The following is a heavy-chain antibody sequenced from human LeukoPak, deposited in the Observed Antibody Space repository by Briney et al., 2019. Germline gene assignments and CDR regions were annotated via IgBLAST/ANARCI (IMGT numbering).Heavy chain of an antibody. Sequence: PSQTLSLTCAVTGDSISSGGYSWSWIRQPPGMALEWIGNIYHSGGTHHNPSLKSRATMSVDRSKNQFSLKLTSVTAADTAVYYCARGGVGATTGTYDSWGQGIPVTVSS. CDR1: GDSISSGGYS. CDR3: ARGGVGATTGTYDS. J-gene: IGHJ4*02. CDR2: IYHSGGT. V-gene: IGHV4-30-2*01. D-gene: IGHD1-26*01.